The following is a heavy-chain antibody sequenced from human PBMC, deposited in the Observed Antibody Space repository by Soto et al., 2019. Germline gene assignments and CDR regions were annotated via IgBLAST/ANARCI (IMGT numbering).Heavy chain of an antibody. D-gene: IGHD2-2*01. V-gene: IGHV3-33*01. CDR1: GFTCSSYG. J-gene: IGHJ4*02. Sequence: PGGSLRLSCAASGFTCSSYGMHWFRQAPGKGLEWVAVIWYDGSNKYYADSVKGRFTISRDNSKNTLYLQMNSLRAEDTAVYYCARDLEVVPAAMIAYWGQGTLVTVSS. CDR2: IWYDGSNK. CDR3: ARDLEVVPAAMIAY.